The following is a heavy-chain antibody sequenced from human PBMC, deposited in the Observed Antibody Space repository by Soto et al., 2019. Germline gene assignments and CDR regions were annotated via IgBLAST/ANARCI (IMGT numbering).Heavy chain of an antibody. CDR2: IYYSGST. D-gene: IGHD4-17*01. J-gene: IGHJ4*02. CDR3: ARGLSVTLFDK. V-gene: IGHV4-31*03. CDR1: CGSISTGGYY. Sequence: QVQLQESGPGLVKPSQTLSLTCTVSCGSISTGGYYWTWIRQHPGKGLEWIGYIYYSGSTYYNPSLESRVTISVDTSKNQFSLQLSSVTAADTAVYYWARGLSVTLFDKRGQGTLVTVSA.